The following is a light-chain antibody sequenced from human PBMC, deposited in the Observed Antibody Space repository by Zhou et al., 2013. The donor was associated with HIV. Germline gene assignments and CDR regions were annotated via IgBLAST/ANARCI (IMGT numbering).Light chain of an antibody. V-gene: IGKV3-20*01. CDR1: QSVSSSY. Sequence: EIVLTQSPGTLSLSPGERATLSCRASQSVSSSYLAWYQQKPGQAPRLLIYGASSRATGIPDRFSGSGSGTDFTLTISRLEPEDFAVYYCQQYEFFGQGTRLEMK. CDR3: QQYEF. J-gene: IGKJ5*01. CDR2: GAS.